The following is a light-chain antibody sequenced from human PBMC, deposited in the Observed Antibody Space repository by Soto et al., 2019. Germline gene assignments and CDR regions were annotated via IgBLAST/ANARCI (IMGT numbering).Light chain of an antibody. CDR2: AAS. CDR3: QQYGDSLFT. J-gene: IGKJ3*01. CDR1: QSVSSSY. Sequence: EIVLTQSPGTLSLSPGERATLSCMASQSVSSSYLAWYQQKPGQAPRLLIYAASSRATGIPDRFSGSGSGTDFTLTISRLEPEDFAVYYCQQYGDSLFTFGPGPKVDIK. V-gene: IGKV3-20*01.